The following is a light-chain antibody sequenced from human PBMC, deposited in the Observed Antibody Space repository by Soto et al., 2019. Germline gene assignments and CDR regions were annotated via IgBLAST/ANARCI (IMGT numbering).Light chain of an antibody. J-gene: IGLJ2*01. CDR2: RSD. CDR1: SSNIGSNH. CDR3: SARDDSLSGVV. V-gene: IGLV1-47*01. Sequence: QSVLTQPPSTSGTPGQRVTISCSGSSSNIGSNHVSWYQQFPGMAPKLLMYRSDQRPTGVPDRFSGSKSGTSASLAISGLRSDDEADYYCSARDDSLSGVVFGGGTKLTVL.